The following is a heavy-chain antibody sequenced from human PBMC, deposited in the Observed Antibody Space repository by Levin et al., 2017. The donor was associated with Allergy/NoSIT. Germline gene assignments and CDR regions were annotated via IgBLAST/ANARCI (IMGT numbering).Heavy chain of an antibody. Sequence: GESLKISCAASGFTFDDYAMHWVRQAPGKGLEWVSLISWDGGSTYYADSVKGRFTISRDNSKNSLYLQMNSLRAEDTALYYCAKAPRRLRLPQYWGQGTLVTVSS. V-gene: IGHV3-43D*04. CDR1: GFTFDDYA. D-gene: IGHD3-3*01. CDR3: AKAPRRLRLPQY. J-gene: IGHJ4*02. CDR2: ISWDGGST.